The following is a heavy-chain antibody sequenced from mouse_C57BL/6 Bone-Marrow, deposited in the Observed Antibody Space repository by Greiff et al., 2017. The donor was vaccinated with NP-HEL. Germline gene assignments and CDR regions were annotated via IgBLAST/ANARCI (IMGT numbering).Heavy chain of an antibody. D-gene: IGHD1-1*01. Sequence: VQLQQPGAELVKPGASVKMSCKASGYTFTSYWITWVKQRPGQGLEWIGDIYPGSGSTNYNEKFKSKAPLTVDTSSSTAYMQLSSLTSEDSAVYYCARERLLRSWFAYWGQGTLVTVSA. CDR3: ARERLLRSWFAY. V-gene: IGHV1-55*01. J-gene: IGHJ3*01. CDR1: GYTFTSYW. CDR2: IYPGSGST.